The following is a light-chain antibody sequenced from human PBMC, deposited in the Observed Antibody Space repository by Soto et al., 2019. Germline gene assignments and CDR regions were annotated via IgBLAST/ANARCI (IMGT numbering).Light chain of an antibody. Sequence: EIILIQSPGTLSMSTEKIATLSCRASQSVSNNLAWYQQKPGQAPRLLIYGTSTRATGIPARFSGSGSGTEFTLTINGLQPEDFTTYYCQQTYSLPRTFAQG. CDR2: GTS. J-gene: IGKJ1*01. CDR3: QQTYSLPRT. V-gene: IGKV3-15*01. CDR1: QSVSNN.